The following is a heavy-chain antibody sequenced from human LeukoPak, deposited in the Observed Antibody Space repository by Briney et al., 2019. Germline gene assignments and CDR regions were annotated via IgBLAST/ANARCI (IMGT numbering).Heavy chain of an antibody. CDR1: GFTFSSYD. CDR2: ISSSGSTI. D-gene: IGHD3-3*01. J-gene: IGHJ4*02. Sequence: GGSLRLSCAASGFTFSSYDMHWVRQAPGKGLEWVSYISSSGSTIYYADSVKGRFTISRDNAKNSLYLQVNSLRAEDTAVYYCARMRGYSNFDYWGQGTLVTVSS. CDR3: ARMRGYSNFDY. V-gene: IGHV3-48*03.